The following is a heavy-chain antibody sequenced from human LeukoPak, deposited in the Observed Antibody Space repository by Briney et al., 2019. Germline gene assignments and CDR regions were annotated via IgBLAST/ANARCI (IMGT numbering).Heavy chain of an antibody. V-gene: IGHV4-39*07. D-gene: IGHD3-10*01. CDR1: GGSISSSSYY. CDR2: IYYSGST. Sequence: SEILSLTCTVSGGSISSSSYYWGWIRQPPGKGLEWIGSIYYSGSTYYNPSLKSRVTISVDTSKNQFSLKLSSVTAADTAVYYCARDRITMVRGVTNDAFDIWGQGTMVTVSS. CDR3: ARDRITMVRGVTNDAFDI. J-gene: IGHJ3*02.